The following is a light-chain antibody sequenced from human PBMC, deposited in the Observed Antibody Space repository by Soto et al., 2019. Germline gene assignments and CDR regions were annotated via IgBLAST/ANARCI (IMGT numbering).Light chain of an antibody. V-gene: IGKV3D-7*01. CDR2: DAS. Sequence: TQPAGTLSLSPGERVALSCRASQIVSGNYLAWYQQKPGQAPRLFIYDASARATGIPARFSGSGSGTDFTLTISSLQPEDFATYYCLQDYSYPLTFGQGTKVDIK. J-gene: IGKJ1*01. CDR3: LQDYSYPLT. CDR1: QIVSGNY.